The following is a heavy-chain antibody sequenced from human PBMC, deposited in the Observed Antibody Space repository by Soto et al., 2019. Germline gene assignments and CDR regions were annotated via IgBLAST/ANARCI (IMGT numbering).Heavy chain of an antibody. CDR1: GYTFTGYY. D-gene: IGHD6-19*01. CDR2: INPNSGVT. CDR3: AMVLRGRGWYDAFDI. V-gene: IGHV1-2*02. J-gene: IGHJ3*02. Sequence: ASVKVSCKASGYTFTGYYMHWVRQAPGQGLEWMGWINPNSGVTNYAQKFQGRVTMTRDTSISTAYMELSRLRSDDTAVYYCAMVLRGRGWYDAFDIWGQGTMVTVSS.